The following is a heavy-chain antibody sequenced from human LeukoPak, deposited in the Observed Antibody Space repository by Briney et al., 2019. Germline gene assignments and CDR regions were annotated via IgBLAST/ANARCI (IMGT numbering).Heavy chain of an antibody. Sequence: PGRSLRLSCAASGFTFSSYGMHWVRQAPGRGLGWVAVIWYDESNKYYADSVKGRFTISRDNSKNTLYLQMNSLRAEDTAVYYCARGWWEGYYYYGMDVWGQGTTVTVSS. CDR3: ARGWWEGYYYYGMDV. CDR2: IWYDESNK. CDR1: GFTFSSYG. V-gene: IGHV3-33*01. J-gene: IGHJ6*02. D-gene: IGHD1-26*01.